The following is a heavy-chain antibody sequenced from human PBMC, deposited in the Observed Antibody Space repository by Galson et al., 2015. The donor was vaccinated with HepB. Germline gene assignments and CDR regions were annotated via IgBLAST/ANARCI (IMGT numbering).Heavy chain of an antibody. Sequence: SLRLSCAASGFTSRDFAMSWVRQAPGQGLEWVSSICGRVGTTYYPDSLGGRFIISRDKSKNTVSLQMNSLRVEDSAVYYCAKRSMYRRGGWNIDFWGPGTLVIVSS. CDR2: ICGRVGTT. V-gene: IGHV3-23*01. J-gene: IGHJ4*02. CDR1: GFTSRDFA. CDR3: AKRSMYRRGGWNIDF. D-gene: IGHD1/OR15-1a*01.